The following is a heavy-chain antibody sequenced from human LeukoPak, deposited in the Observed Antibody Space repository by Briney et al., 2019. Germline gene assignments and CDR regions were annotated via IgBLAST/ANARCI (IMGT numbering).Heavy chain of an antibody. CDR3: AKDSVAMVTTSDY. D-gene: IGHD5-18*01. Sequence: RAGGSLRLSCAASGFTFSSYEMNWVRQAPGKGLEWVSGISWNSGIIGYADSVKGRFTTSRDNAKNSLYLQMNSLRPEDTALYYCAKDSVAMVTTSDYWGQGTLVTVSS. J-gene: IGHJ4*02. V-gene: IGHV3-9*01. CDR2: ISWNSGII. CDR1: GFTFSSYE.